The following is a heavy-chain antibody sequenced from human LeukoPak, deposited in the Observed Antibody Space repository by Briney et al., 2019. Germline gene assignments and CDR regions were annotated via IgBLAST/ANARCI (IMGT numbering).Heavy chain of an antibody. J-gene: IGHJ4*02. CDR2: ISDNEGTT. CDR3: ARHDSFIPY. CDR1: GFTFNYYA. Sequence: PGGSLRLSCAASGFTFNYYAMSWVRQAPGKALEWVSGISDNEGTTYYTDSVKGRFTISRDNTKNTVYLQMNNLRADDTAVYFCARHDSFIPYWGQGTLVTVSS. D-gene: IGHD5-18*01. V-gene: IGHV3-23*01.